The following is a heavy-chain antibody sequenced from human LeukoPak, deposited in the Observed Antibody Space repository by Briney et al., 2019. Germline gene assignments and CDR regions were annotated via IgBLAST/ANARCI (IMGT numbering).Heavy chain of an antibody. CDR1: GFTFTTYS. CDR2: ITRDSSTI. D-gene: IGHD3-10*01. J-gene: IGHJ4*02. Sequence: GSLRLSCAASGFTFTTYSMHWVRQAPGKGLEWVSYITRDSSTIYYADSVKGRFTISRDNVKNSLYLQMNSLRDEDTAVYYCARDRYYYGSGSSRCGYWGQGTLVTVSS. CDR3: ARDRYYYGSGSSRCGY. V-gene: IGHV3-48*02.